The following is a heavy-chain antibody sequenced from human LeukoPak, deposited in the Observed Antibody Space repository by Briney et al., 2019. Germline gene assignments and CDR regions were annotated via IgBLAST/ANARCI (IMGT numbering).Heavy chain of an antibody. D-gene: IGHD6-13*01. J-gene: IGHJ5*02. CDR1: GGTFSSYA. CDR3: ARTIAAAGTGGWFDP. V-gene: IGHV1-69*13. Sequence: GASVKVSCKASGGTFSSYAISWVRQAPGQGLEWMGGIIPTFGTANYAQKFQGRVTITADESTSTAYMELSSLRSEDTAVYYCARTIAAAGTGGWFDPWGQGTLVTVSS. CDR2: IIPTFGTA.